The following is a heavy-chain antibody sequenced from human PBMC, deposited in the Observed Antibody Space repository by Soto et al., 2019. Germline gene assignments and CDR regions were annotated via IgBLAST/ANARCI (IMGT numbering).Heavy chain of an antibody. CDR1: GGSISSYY. Sequence: SETLSHTCTVSGGSISSYYWSWILKPPGKGLEWIGYIYYSGSTNYNPSLKSRVTISVDTSKNQFSLKLSSVTAADTAVYYCARYKSNYYYGMDVWGQGTTVTVSS. D-gene: IGHD1-20*01. CDR3: ARYKSNYYYGMDV. CDR2: IYYSGST. J-gene: IGHJ6*02. V-gene: IGHV4-59*01.